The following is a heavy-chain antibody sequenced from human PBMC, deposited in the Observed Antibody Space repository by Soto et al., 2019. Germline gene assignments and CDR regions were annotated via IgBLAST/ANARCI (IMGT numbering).Heavy chain of an antibody. J-gene: IGHJ3*02. CDR2: ISYDGSNK. Sequence: QVQLVESGGGVVQPRRSLRLSCAASGFTFSSYAMHWVRQAPGKGLEWVAVISYDGSNKYYADSVKGRFTISRDNSKNTLYLQMNSLRAEDTAVYYCASWPEGAFDIWGQGTMVTVSS. V-gene: IGHV3-30-3*01. CDR1: GFTFSSYA. CDR3: ASWPEGAFDI.